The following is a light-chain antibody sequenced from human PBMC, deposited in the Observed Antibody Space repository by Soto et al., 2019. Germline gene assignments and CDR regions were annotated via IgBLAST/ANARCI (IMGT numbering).Light chain of an antibody. CDR2: EVS. CDR3: SSFTTSNTWM. Sequence: QSALTQPASVSGSPGQSITISCAGTSSDVGAYNFVSWYQQHPGNAPKLMIYEVSNRPSGVSDRFPGSKSGNTASLTISGLQAEDEADYYCSSFTTSNTWMFGGGTKLTVL. J-gene: IGLJ3*02. V-gene: IGLV2-14*01. CDR1: SSDVGAYNF.